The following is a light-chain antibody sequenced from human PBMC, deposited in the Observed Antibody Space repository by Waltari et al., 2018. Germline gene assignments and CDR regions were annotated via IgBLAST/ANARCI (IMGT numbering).Light chain of an antibody. V-gene: IGKV1-33*01. Sequence: DIQMTPSPSSLSASVGDRVTITCQASQDISNYLNWYQQKPGKAPKLLIYDASNLETGVPSRFSGSGSGTDFTFTISSLQPEDIATYYCQQYDNLPPYTFGQGTKLEI. J-gene: IGKJ2*01. CDR1: QDISNY. CDR3: QQYDNLPPYT. CDR2: DAS.